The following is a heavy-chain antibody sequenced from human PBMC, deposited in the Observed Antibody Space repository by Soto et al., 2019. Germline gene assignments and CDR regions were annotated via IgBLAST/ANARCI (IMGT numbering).Heavy chain of an antibody. CDR1: GFIFSNNG. J-gene: IGHJ4*02. V-gene: IGHV3-30*02. CDR3: TVVRVADSALDH. D-gene: IGHD3-10*02. Sequence: GGSLRLSCVVSGFIFSNNGMHWVRQTPGKGLEWVAFMSYDGSDTFYADSVKGRFTISRDNSKNTLFLQMNNLRAEDTAMYYCTVVRVADSALDHWGQGTLVTVSS. CDR2: MSYDGSDT.